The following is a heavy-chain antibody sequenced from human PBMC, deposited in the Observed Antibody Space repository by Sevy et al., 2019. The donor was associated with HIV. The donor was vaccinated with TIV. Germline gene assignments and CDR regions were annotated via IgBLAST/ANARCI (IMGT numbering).Heavy chain of an antibody. CDR2: IYYSGST. J-gene: IGHJ4*02. V-gene: IGHV4-30-4*01. Sequence: SETLSLTCTVSGGSISSGDYYWSWIRQPPGQGLEWIGYIYYSGSTYYNPSLKSRVTISVDTSKNQFSLKLSSVTAADTAVYYCANSDSSGYYLDYWGQGTLVTVSS. CDR1: GGSISSGDYY. CDR3: ANSDSSGYYLDY. D-gene: IGHD3-22*01.